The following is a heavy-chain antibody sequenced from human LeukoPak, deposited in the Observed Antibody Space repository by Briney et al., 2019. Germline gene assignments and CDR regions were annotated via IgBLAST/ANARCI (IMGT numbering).Heavy chain of an antibody. V-gene: IGHV3-30*04. CDR3: AREIFTMIVVPRPAFDI. CDR2: ISYDDSNR. Sequence: SGGSLRLSCAASRFSFSNYNLHWVRQAPGKGLEWVALISYDDSNRYYADSVKGRFSISRDNSKNTLYLQMNSLRAEDTAVYYCAREIFTMIVVPRPAFDIWGQGTMVTVSS. J-gene: IGHJ3*02. D-gene: IGHD3-22*01. CDR1: RFSFSNYN.